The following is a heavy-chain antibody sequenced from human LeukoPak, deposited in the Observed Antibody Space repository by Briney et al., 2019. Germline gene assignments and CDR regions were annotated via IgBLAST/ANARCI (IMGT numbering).Heavy chain of an antibody. J-gene: IGHJ3*02. D-gene: IGHD6-19*01. CDR1: GFTFSTYW. CDR2: INNDGSTT. Sequence: GGSLRLSCAASGFTFSTYWMHWVRQAPGKGLLWVSFINNDGSTTSCADSVRGRFTISRDNAKNTLYLQMNSLRAEDTAVYYCANSISVAGTYAFNIWGQGTMVTVSS. V-gene: IGHV3-74*01. CDR3: ANSISVAGTYAFNI.